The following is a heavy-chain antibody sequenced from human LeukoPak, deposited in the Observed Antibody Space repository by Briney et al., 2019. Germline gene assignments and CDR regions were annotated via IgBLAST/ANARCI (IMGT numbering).Heavy chain of an antibody. CDR2: IKSKTDGGTT. CDR1: GFTFSNAW. D-gene: IGHD2-15*01. V-gene: IGHV3-15*01. J-gene: IGHJ4*02. CDR3: TTDLLIVVVVAATDY. Sequence: GGSLRLSCAASGFTFSNAWMSWVRQAPGKGLEWVGRIKSKTDGGTTDYAAPVKGRLTISRDDSKNTLYLQMNSLKTEDTAVYYCTTDLLIVVVVAATDYWGQGTLVTVSS.